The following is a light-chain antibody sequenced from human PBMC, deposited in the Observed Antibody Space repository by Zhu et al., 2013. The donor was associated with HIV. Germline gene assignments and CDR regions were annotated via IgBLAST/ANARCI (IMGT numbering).Light chain of an antibody. V-gene: IGKV3-20*01. Sequence: EIVLTQFPAILSVSPGERATLSCRASQSVTTYLAWYQQKPGQAPRLLISGTSSRATGIPDRFSGGGSGTDFTLSISRLDPEDFAVYYCQQYDSSSLTFGGGTTVEI. J-gene: IGKJ4*01. CDR2: GTS. CDR3: QQYDSSSLT. CDR1: QSVTTY.